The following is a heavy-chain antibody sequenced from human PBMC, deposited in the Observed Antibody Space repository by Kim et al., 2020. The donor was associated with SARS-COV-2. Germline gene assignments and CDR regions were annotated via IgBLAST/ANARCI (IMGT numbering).Heavy chain of an antibody. J-gene: IGHJ4*02. D-gene: IGHD6-19*01. CDR2: INAGNGNT. Sequence: ASVKVSCKASGYTFTSYAMHWVRQAPGQRLEWMGWINAGNGNTKYSQKFQGRVTITRDTSASTAYMELSSLRSEDTAVYYCGRSYSSGWYPSEDYWGQGTLVTVSS. CDR1: GYTFTSYA. V-gene: IGHV1-3*01. CDR3: GRSYSSGWYPSEDY.